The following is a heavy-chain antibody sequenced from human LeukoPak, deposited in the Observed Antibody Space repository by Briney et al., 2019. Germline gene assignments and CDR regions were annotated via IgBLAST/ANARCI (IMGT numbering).Heavy chain of an antibody. Sequence: ASVKVSCKASGYTFTSYGISWVRQAPGQGLEWMGGIIPIFGTANYAQKFQGRVTITADKSTSTAYMELSSLRSEDTAVYYCARKYYYDSSGYYYYFDYWGQGTLVTVSS. V-gene: IGHV1-69*06. D-gene: IGHD3-22*01. J-gene: IGHJ4*02. CDR1: GYTFTSYG. CDR3: ARKYYYDSSGYYYYFDY. CDR2: IIPIFGTA.